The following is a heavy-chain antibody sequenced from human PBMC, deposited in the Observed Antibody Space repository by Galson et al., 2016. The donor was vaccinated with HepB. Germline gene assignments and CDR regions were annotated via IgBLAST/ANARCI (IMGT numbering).Heavy chain of an antibody. CDR3: AREGLSSPFDL. CDR2: LYYRESR. V-gene: IGHV4-39*07. J-gene: IGHJ4*02. CDR1: GGSISRIHYC. D-gene: IGHD2-15*01. Sequence: SETLSLTCVVSGGSISRIHYCSAWIRQAPGKGPEWIASLYYRESRYYNPALRSRVGVSLDTSANRFSLTLRSVTAADTAVYYCAREGLSSPFDLWGLGTLVTVSS.